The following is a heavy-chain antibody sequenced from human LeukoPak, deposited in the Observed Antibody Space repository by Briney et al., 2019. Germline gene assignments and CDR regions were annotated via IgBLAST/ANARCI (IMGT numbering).Heavy chain of an antibody. V-gene: IGHV3-49*04. Sequence: GGSLRLSCAASGFTFSSYAMSWVRPAPGKGLEGVGFIRSKAYGGTTEYAASVKGRFTISRDDSKSIAYLQMNSLKTEDTAVYYCTRGWYYYDSSGYLPDDYWGQGTLVTVSS. CDR2: IRSKAYGGTT. D-gene: IGHD3-22*01. CDR3: TRGWYYYDSSGYLPDDY. J-gene: IGHJ4*02. CDR1: GFTFSSYA.